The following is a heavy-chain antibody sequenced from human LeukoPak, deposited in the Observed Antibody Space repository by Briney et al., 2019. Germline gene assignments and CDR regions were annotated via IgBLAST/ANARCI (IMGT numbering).Heavy chain of an antibody. V-gene: IGHV4-30-4*08. CDR1: GGSISSGDYY. Sequence: SETLSLACTVSGGSISSGDYYWSGIRQPPGKGVEWIGYIYYSGSTYYNPSLKSRVTISVDTSKNQFSLKLSSVTAADTAVYYCARDERIYGSGSYIGYWGQGTLVTVSS. J-gene: IGHJ4*02. CDR2: IYYSGST. CDR3: ARDERIYGSGSYIGY. D-gene: IGHD3-10*01.